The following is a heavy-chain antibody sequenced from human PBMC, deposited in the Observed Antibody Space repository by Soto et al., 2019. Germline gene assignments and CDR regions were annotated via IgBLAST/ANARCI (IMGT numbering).Heavy chain of an antibody. CDR2: IVPLFGTA. J-gene: IGHJ5*02. V-gene: IGHV1-69*12. D-gene: IGHD3-3*01. CDR3: ARDGDTGYSFWSGPLGGGRFDP. CDR1: GGTFGNTA. Sequence: QVQLVQSGAEVKEPGSSVNVSCKTSGGTFGNTAVTWVRQVPGQGLEWIGGIVPLFGTANYAQKFRGRVMITADESTSTDYMDLSNLRSDDTAIYYCARDGDTGYSFWSGPLGGGRFDPWGQGTLVTVSS.